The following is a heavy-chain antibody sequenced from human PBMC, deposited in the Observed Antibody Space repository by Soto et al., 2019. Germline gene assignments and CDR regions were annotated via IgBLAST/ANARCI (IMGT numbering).Heavy chain of an antibody. CDR1: GLTFRNYY. J-gene: IGHJ6*02. CDR2: ISSSGDYT. V-gene: IGHV3-11*05. Sequence: QVQLVDSGGGLVKPGGSLRLSCAASGLTFRNYYMSWIRQAPGKGLEWVSWISSSGDYTNYADSVKGRFTISRDNARNSLFLQMNSLRVYDTAVYYCVRELGGLDVWGRGTTVNVSS. CDR3: VRELGGLDV.